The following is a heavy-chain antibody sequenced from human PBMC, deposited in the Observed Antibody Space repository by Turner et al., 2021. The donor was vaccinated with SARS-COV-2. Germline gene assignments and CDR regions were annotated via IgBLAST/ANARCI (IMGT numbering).Heavy chain of an antibody. CDR3: ARERGYSYGPYYYGMDV. Sequence: EVQLVESGGGLVQPGGSLRLSCAASGFTFSNYSMNWVRQAPGKGLEWVSYISSRSSTIYYADSVKGRFTIARDNAKNSLYLQMNSLRAEGTAVYYCARERGYSYGPYYYGMDVWGQGTTVTVS. D-gene: IGHD5-18*01. CDR1: GFTFSNYS. V-gene: IGHV3-48*01. J-gene: IGHJ6*02. CDR2: ISSRSSTI.